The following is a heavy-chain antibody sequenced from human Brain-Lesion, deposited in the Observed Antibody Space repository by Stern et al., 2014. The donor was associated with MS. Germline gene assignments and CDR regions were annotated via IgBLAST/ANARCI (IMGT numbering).Heavy chain of an antibody. V-gene: IGHV3-7*01. CDR1: GFTFNDHW. J-gene: IGHJ4*02. CDR2: IKQDGSET. Sequence: EVQLEESGGGLVQPGGSLRLSCAVSGFTFNDHWMSWVRQAPGKGLEWVATIKQDGSETFYVDSVKGRFTISRDNAKNSLYLQLNSLRVEDTAIYYCARDSDHPNWREFYFDYWGQGTLVTVSS. D-gene: IGHD1-1*01. CDR3: ARDSDHPNWREFYFDY.